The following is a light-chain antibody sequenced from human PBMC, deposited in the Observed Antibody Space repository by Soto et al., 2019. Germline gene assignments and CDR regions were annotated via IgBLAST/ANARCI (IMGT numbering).Light chain of an antibody. CDR1: QSVLYSSNNKNY. CDR2: WAS. Sequence: EIVMTQSPASLAVSLGERATINCKSSQSVLYSSNNKNYLAWYQQKPGQPPKLLIYWASTRESGVPDRFSGSGSGTDFTLTISSLQAEDVAVYYCQQYYTIPLYTFGQGTKLEIK. V-gene: IGKV4-1*01. CDR3: QQYYTIPLYT. J-gene: IGKJ2*01.